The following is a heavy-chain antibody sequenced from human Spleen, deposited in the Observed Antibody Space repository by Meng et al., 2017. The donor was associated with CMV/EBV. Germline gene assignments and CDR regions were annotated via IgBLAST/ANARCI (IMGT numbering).Heavy chain of an antibody. CDR1: GFTVSSNY. CDR2: IYSGGST. Sequence: GESLKISCAASGFTVSSNYMSWVRQAPGKGLEWVSIIYSGGSTYYADSVKGRFTISRDNSQNTLYLQMNTMRAEDTAVYYCARWVEGLRLNYFDYWGQGTLVTVSS. V-gene: IGHV3-53*01. CDR3: ARWVEGLRLNYFDY. D-gene: IGHD2-15*01. J-gene: IGHJ4*02.